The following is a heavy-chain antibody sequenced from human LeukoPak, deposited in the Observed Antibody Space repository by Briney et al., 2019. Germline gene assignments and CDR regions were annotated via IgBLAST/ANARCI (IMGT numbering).Heavy chain of an antibody. V-gene: IGHV1-8*01. CDR2: MNPNSGNT. CDR1: GYTFTSYD. J-gene: IGHJ6*02. Sequence: ASVKVSCKASGYTFTSYDINWVRQATGQGLEWMGWMNPNSGNTGYAQKFQGRVTMTRNTSISTTYMELSSLRSEDTAVYYCARGLIGGYCSSTSCYTRQEDVWGQGTTVTVSS. D-gene: IGHD2-2*02. CDR3: ARGLIGGYCSSTSCYTRQEDV.